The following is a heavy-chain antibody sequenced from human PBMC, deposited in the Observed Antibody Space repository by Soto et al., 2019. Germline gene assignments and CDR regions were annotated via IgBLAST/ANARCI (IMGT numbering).Heavy chain of an antibody. Sequence: SEALSLTSTVSGVSISSCHWIWIRQPAGKGLEWIGRIYTSGSTNYNTSLKSRVTMSVDTSKNQCSLKLSSVTAADTAVYYCARGVEMATIPYYYYYYGMDVWGQGTTVTVSS. D-gene: IGHD5-12*01. V-gene: IGHV4-4*07. CDR1: GVSISSCH. J-gene: IGHJ6*02. CDR3: ARGVEMATIPYYYYYYGMDV. CDR2: IYTSGST.